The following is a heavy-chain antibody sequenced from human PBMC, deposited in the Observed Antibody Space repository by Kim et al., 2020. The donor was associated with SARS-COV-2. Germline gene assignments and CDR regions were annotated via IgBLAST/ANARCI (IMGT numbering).Heavy chain of an antibody. D-gene: IGHD3-22*01. CDR1: GGSISSGGYY. V-gene: IGHV4-31*03. CDR3: ARNIGITMIVVVTGWFDP. CDR2: IYYSGST. Sequence: SETLSLTCTVSGGSISSGGYYWSWIRQHPGKGLEWIGSIYYSGSTYYNPSLKSRVTISVDTSKNQFSLKLSSVTAADTAVYYCARNIGITMIVVVTGWFDPWGQGTLATVSS. J-gene: IGHJ5*02.